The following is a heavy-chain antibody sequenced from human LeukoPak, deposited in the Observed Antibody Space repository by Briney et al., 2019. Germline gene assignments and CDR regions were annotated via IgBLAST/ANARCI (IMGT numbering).Heavy chain of an antibody. CDR3: ARRDIVVVPTAIFGAFDI. D-gene: IGHD2-2*02. Sequence: GGSLRLSCAASGFTFDDYGMSWVRQAPGKGLEWVSGINWNGGSTGYADSVKGRFTISRDNAKNSLYLQMNSLRAEDTALYYCARRDIVVVPTAIFGAFDIWGQGTMVTVSS. CDR2: INWNGGST. CDR1: GFTFDDYG. J-gene: IGHJ3*02. V-gene: IGHV3-20*04.